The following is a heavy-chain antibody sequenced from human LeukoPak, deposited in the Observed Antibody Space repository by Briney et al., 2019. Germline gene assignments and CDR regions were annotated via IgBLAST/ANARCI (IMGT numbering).Heavy chain of an antibody. V-gene: IGHV1-69*13. CDR3: ARGRAYSSSSDY. CDR1: GGTFSSYA. Sequence: ASVTVSCKASGGTFSSYAISWVRQAPGQGLEWMGGIIPIFGTANYARKFQGRVTITADESTSTAYMELSSLRSEDTAVYYCARGRAYSSSSDYWGQGTLVTVSS. D-gene: IGHD6-6*01. J-gene: IGHJ4*02. CDR2: IIPIFGTA.